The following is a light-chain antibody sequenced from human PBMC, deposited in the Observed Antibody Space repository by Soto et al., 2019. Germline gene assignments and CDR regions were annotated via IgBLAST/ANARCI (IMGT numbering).Light chain of an antibody. J-gene: IGLJ1*01. Sequence: LTQPPSVSGAPGQRVTISCTGSSSNIGAGYDVHWYLQLPGTAPKLLIYGNTNRPSGVPDRFSGSKSGSSASLAITGLQAEDEADYYCQSHDSSLHASVFGTGTKLTVL. CDR1: SSNIGAGYD. V-gene: IGLV1-40*01. CDR2: GNT. CDR3: QSHDSSLHASV.